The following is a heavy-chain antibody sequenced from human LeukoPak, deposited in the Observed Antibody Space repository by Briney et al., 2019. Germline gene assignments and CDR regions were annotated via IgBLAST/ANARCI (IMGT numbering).Heavy chain of an antibody. CDR2: INQDGSKI. CDR1: GFTFRNYW. CDR3: ARDGRAREESGTYTSYYFDF. J-gene: IGHJ4*02. V-gene: IGHV3-7*01. D-gene: IGHD3-10*01. Sequence: PGGSLRLSCSASGFTFRNYWMSWVRQAPGKGLEWVANINQDGSKIYYVDSLKGRFTISRDNVKNSLSLEMHSLTPEDTAVYYCARDGRAREESGTYTSYYFDFWGQGILVTVSS.